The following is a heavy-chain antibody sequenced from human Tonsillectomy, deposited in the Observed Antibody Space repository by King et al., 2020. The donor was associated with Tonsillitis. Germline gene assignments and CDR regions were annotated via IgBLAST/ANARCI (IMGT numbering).Heavy chain of an antibody. CDR1: GYSFTGYY. Sequence: QLVQSGAEVKKPGASVKVSCKPSGYSFTGYYIQWVRQAPGQGLEWMGWINPNSGDTNYAQKFQGRVTMTRDTSISSVYMELSRLRSDDTAVFYCARVSTGGKYSSGRYPLDYWGQGTLVTVSP. J-gene: IGHJ4*02. V-gene: IGHV1-2*02. D-gene: IGHD6-19*01. CDR2: INPNSGDT. CDR3: ARVSTGGKYSSGRYPLDY.